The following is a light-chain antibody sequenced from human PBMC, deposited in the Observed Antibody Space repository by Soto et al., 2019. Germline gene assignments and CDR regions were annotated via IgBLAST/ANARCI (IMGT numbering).Light chain of an antibody. CDR1: NIGSKS. CDR3: QVWDGRSDHWV. J-gene: IGLJ3*02. V-gene: IGLV3-21*02. Sequence: SYELTQPPSVSVAPGQTARITCGGNNIGSKSVHWYQQKPGQAPVLVVYDDSGRPSGIPERFSGSNSGNTATLTISRVEAGDEADYYCQVWDGRSDHWVFGGGTKVTVL. CDR2: DDS.